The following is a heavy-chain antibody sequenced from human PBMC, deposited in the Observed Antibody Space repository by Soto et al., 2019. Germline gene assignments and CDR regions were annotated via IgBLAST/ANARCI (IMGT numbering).Heavy chain of an antibody. J-gene: IGHJ5*02. D-gene: IGHD4-4*01. Sequence: PSETLSLTCTVSGGSISSGGYYWSWIRQHPGKGLEWIGYIYYSGSTYYNPSLKSRVTISVDTSKNQFSLKLSSVTAADTAVYYCARIESNYVLGYNWFDPWGQGTLVTVSS. CDR1: GGSISSGGYY. CDR2: IYYSGST. V-gene: IGHV4-31*03. CDR3: ARIESNYVLGYNWFDP.